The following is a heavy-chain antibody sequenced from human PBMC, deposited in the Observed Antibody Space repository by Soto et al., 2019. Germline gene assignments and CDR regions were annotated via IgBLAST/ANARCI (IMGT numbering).Heavy chain of an antibody. Sequence: GGSLRLSCAASGFTFSSYSMNWVRQAPGKGLEWVSSISSSSSYIYYADSVKGRFTISRDNAKNSLYLQMNSLRAEDTAVYYCARDRLGFGDLDYYYYGMDVWGHGTTVTV. J-gene: IGHJ6*02. CDR2: ISSSSSYI. D-gene: IGHD3-10*01. CDR3: ARDRLGFGDLDYYYYGMDV. V-gene: IGHV3-21*01. CDR1: GFTFSSYS.